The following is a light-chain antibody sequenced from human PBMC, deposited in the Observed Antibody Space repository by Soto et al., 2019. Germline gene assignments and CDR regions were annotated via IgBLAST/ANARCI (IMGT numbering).Light chain of an antibody. CDR3: SSYTNSGTVL. V-gene: IGLV2-14*01. CDR2: NVR. CDR1: SSDVGGYDY. Sequence: QSALTQPASASGSPGQSITISCTGTSSDVGGYDYVSWYQQYAGKAPKLTIYNVRNRPSGVSSRFSGSKSGNTASLTISGLQPEDEADYFCSSYTNSGTVLFGGGTKLTVL. J-gene: IGLJ2*01.